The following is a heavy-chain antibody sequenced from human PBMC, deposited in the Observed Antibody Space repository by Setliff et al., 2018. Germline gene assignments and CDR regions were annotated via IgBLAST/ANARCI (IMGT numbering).Heavy chain of an antibody. V-gene: IGHV4-30-4*08. Sequence: SETLSLTCTVSGDSISSGDYYWSWIRQSPGKGLEWIGHIYYRGSTYYNPSLRSRLAMSIDTSNNQFSLTLSSVTAADTAVYYCARVAGSTSVSITPLWYFDLWGRGILVTVSS. CDR1: GDSISSGDYY. CDR3: ARVAGSTSVSITPLWYFDL. J-gene: IGHJ2*01. CDR2: IYYRGST. D-gene: IGHD3-10*01.